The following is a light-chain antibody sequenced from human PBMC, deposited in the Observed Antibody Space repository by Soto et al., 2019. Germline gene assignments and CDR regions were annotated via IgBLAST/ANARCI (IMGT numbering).Light chain of an antibody. Sequence: DIVMTQSPLSLPVTPGEPASISCRSSQSLLHSNGYNYLDWYLQKPGQSPQLLIYLGSNRASGGPCRVKWRGIGTKFTLKIRRVEAGGVGVYYCMQALQNWTFGQGTKVEIK. J-gene: IGKJ1*01. V-gene: IGKV2-28*01. CDR3: MQALQNWT. CDR2: LGS. CDR1: QSLLHSNGYNY.